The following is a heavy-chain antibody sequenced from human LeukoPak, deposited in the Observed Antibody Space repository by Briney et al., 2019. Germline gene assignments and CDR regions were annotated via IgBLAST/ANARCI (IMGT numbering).Heavy chain of an antibody. Sequence: GGSLSLSCAASKVTFSSYEMNWVRQAPGKGLEWVSYISSSGSTIYYADSVKGRFTISRDNVKKSLYLQMNSLRAEDTAVYYCARDLFLWGAFDIWGQGTMVTVSS. D-gene: IGHD2/OR15-2a*01. V-gene: IGHV3-48*03. CDR3: ARDLFLWGAFDI. J-gene: IGHJ3*02. CDR2: ISSSGSTI. CDR1: KVTFSSYE.